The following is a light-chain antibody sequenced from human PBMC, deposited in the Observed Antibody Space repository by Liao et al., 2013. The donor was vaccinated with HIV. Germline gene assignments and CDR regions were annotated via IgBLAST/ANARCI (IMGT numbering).Light chain of an antibody. J-gene: IGLJ2*01. CDR3: QMWDHTSDHVV. Sequence: SYELTQPPSVSVAPGETARIPCGGPHIGGKSVHWYQQKPGQAPAVVIHYEKDRPSGIPERFSGSNSVHTATLIITRVEAGDEADYYCQMWDHTSDHVVFGGGTKLTVL. V-gene: IGLV3-21*01. CDR2: YEK. CDR1: HIGGKS.